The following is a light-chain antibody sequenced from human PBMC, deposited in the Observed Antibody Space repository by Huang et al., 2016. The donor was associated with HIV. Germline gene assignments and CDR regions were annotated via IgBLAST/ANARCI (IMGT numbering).Light chain of an antibody. J-gene: IGKJ2*01. CDR1: QSISTY. CDR2: AAS. CDR3: QQSYSSPHT. Sequence: DIQMTQSPSSLSASVGDRVTITCRASQSISTYLNWNQHQPGKAPKLLIFAASSLQSGVPSRFSGSGSETDFTLTISSLQREDFATYYCQQSYSSPHTFGQGTKLEIK. V-gene: IGKV1-39*01.